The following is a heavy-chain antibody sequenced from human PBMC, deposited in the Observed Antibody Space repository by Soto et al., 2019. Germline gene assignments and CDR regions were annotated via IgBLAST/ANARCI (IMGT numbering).Heavy chain of an antibody. Sequence: GGSLRLSCAASGFTFSSYAMSWVRQAPGRGLEWVSAISGSGGSTYYADSVKGRFTISRDNSKNTLYLQMNSLRAEDTAVYYCAKDQTAAAGTGSFDYWGQGTLVTVSS. J-gene: IGHJ4*02. CDR3: AKDQTAAAGTGSFDY. D-gene: IGHD6-13*01. CDR2: ISGSGGST. V-gene: IGHV3-23*01. CDR1: GFTFSSYA.